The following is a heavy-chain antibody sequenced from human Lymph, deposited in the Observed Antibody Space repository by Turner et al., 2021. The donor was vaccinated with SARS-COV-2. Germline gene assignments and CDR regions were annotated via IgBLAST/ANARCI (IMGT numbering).Heavy chain of an antibody. CDR2: FDPEDGET. D-gene: IGHD1-1*01. V-gene: IGHV1-24*01. CDR1: GYTLTELP. Sequence: QVQLVQSGAEVKKPGASVKVSCKVSGYTLTELPIHWVRQAPGKGLEWRGGFDPEDGETIYAQKFQGRGTRTEDTSTDTAYMELSSLRSEDTAVYYCATLKSNWKILTGRYYFDFWGQGTLVTVSS. J-gene: IGHJ4*02. CDR3: ATLKSNWKILTGRYYFDF.